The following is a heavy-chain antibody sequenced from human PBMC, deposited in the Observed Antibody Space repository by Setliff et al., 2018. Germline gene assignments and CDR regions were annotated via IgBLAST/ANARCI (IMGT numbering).Heavy chain of an antibody. D-gene: IGHD3-9*01. Sequence: GASVKVSCKASGYTFTTYGVAWVRRAPGQGLEWLGWISGYNGNTNYAQRFQGRVTTTIDTSTNTAYMELRSLRSDDTAVYYCARGIEYYDILTGYSPRFDYWGQGTLVTVSS. V-gene: IGHV1-18*01. J-gene: IGHJ4*02. CDR2: ISGYNGNT. CDR1: GYTFTTYG. CDR3: ARGIEYYDILTGYSPRFDY.